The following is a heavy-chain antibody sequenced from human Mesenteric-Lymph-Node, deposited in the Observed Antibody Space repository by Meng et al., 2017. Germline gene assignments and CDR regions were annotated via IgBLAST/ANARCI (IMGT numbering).Heavy chain of an antibody. CDR2: ISGSGGST. Sequence: EVQLLESGGGLVQPGGSLRLSCAASGFTFSSYAMSWVRQAPGKGLEWVSTISGSGGSTYYADSVKGRFTISRDNSKNTLHLQMNSLRAEDTAVYYCAKPPADGYNYVDYWGQGTLVTVSS. D-gene: IGHD5-24*01. J-gene: IGHJ4*02. V-gene: IGHV3-23*01. CDR1: GFTFSSYA. CDR3: AKPPADGYNYVDY.